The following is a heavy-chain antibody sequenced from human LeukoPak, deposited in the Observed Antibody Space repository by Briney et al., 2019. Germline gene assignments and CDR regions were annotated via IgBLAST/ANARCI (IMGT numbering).Heavy chain of an antibody. Sequence: SETLSLTCTVSVGPIRSYYWGWICHPPGRGQGWIGSIYYSGSTYYNPSLKSRVTISVDTSKNQFSLKLSSVTAADTAVYYCARGGRTKGPDYWGQGTLVTVSS. CDR1: VGPIRSYY. J-gene: IGHJ4*02. D-gene: IGHD1-14*01. CDR3: ARGGRTKGPDY. CDR2: IYYSGST. V-gene: IGHV4-39*07.